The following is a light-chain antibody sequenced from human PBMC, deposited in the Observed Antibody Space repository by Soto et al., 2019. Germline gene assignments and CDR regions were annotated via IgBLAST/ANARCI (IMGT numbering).Light chain of an antibody. Sequence: EIVLTQSPATLSLSPGERATLSCRASQTIKSSLAWYQQRPGRAPRLLIYDASNRATGIPARFSGSGSGTDFTLTISSLEPEDFAVYYCQQRSDWSLTFGGGTKVEIK. J-gene: IGKJ4*01. CDR3: QQRSDWSLT. CDR2: DAS. CDR1: QTIKSS. V-gene: IGKV3-11*01.